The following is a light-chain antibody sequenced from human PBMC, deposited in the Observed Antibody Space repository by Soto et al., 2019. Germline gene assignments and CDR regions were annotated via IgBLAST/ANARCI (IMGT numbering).Light chain of an antibody. CDR2: GAS. V-gene: IGKV3-11*01. Sequence: EVVLTQSPATLSLSPGERATLSCRASENVRTFADWYQQKPGQAPRLLIYGASNRATGIPARFSGSGSGTDFTLTISNLEPEEFAVDEGQQHSHWPPWTFGQGTRVE. J-gene: IGKJ1*01. CDR1: ENVRTF. CDR3: QQHSHWPPWT.